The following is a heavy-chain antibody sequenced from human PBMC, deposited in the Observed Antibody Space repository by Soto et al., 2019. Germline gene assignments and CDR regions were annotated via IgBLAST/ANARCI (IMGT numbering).Heavy chain of an antibody. CDR3: ARDSTDADSGSYSGDY. V-gene: IGHV3-48*02. Sequence: EVQLVESGGGLVQPGGSLRLSCAASGFTFSSYSMNWVRQAPGKGLEWVSYISSSSSTMYYADSVKGRFTISRDNAKNSQFLHKNSLRDEDTAVYYCARDSTDADSGSYSGDYWGQGTLVTVSS. CDR1: GFTFSSYS. J-gene: IGHJ4*02. D-gene: IGHD1-26*01. CDR2: ISSSSSTM.